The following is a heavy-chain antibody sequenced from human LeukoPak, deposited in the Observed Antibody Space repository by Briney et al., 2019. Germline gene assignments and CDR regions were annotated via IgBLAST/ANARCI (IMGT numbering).Heavy chain of an antibody. D-gene: IGHD2-21*02. CDR1: GGSISSYY. CDR3: ARDRVVPAPGSYYYYYGMDV. V-gene: IGHV4-59*01. Sequence: SETLSLTCTVSGGSISSYYWSWIRQPPGKGLEWIGYIYYSGSTNYGPSLKSRATISVDTSKNQFSLKLSSVTAADTAVYYCARDRVVPAPGSYYYYYGMDVWGQGTTVTVSS. CDR2: IYYSGST. J-gene: IGHJ6*02.